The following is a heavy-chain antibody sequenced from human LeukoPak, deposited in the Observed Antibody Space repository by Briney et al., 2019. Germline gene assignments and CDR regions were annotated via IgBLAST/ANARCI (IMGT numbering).Heavy chain of an antibody. CDR3: ARRIVATKHFDY. CDR1: GFTFSSYS. J-gene: IGHJ4*02. V-gene: IGHV3-21*01. D-gene: IGHD5-12*01. Sequence: PGGSLRLSCAASGFTFSSYSMNWVRQAPGKGLEWVSSISSSSSYIYYADSVKGRFTISRDNAKNSLYLQMNSLRAEDTAVYYCARRIVATKHFDYWGQGTLVTVS. CDR2: ISSSSSYI.